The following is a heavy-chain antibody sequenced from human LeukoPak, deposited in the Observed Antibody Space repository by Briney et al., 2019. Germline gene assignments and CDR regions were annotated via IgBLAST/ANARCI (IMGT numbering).Heavy chain of an antibody. Sequence: ASVKVSCKASGYTFTSHYMHWVRQAPGQGLEWMGLINPSGSSTLYAQKFQGRVTMTRDTSTTTDYMELSSLRAEDTAVYFCAKEALPGIAAAGRVYWGQGTLVTVSS. CDR3: AKEALPGIAAAGRVY. CDR2: INPSGSST. CDR1: GYTFTSHY. D-gene: IGHD6-25*01. V-gene: IGHV1-46*01. J-gene: IGHJ4*02.